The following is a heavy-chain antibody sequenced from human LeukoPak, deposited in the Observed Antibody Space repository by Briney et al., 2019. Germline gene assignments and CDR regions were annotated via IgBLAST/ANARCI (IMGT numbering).Heavy chain of an antibody. CDR3: ARAKGPGFGYVVDY. J-gene: IGHJ4*02. CDR2: IYYSGST. CDR1: GGSISSGGYY. D-gene: IGHD3-22*01. V-gene: IGHV4-31*03. Sequence: KTSETLSLTCTVSGGSISSGGYYWSWIRQHPGKGLEWIGYIYYSGSTYYNPSLKSRVTISVDTSKNQFSLKLSSVTAADTAVYYCARAKGPGFGYVVDYWGQGTLVTVSS.